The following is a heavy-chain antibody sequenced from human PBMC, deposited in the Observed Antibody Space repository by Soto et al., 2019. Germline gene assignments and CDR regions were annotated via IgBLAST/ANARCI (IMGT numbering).Heavy chain of an antibody. CDR1: GGSISRYY. J-gene: IGHJ5*02. CDR3: ARVPFSSFGVADPPVGWFDP. V-gene: IGHV4-59*08. CDR2: IYYTGST. D-gene: IGHD3-3*01. Sequence: SETLSLTYTVSGGSISRYYWSWIRQPPGKGLEWIGYIYYTGSTNYNPSLRSRVTISVDTSKNQFSLKLTSVTAADTAVYYCARVPFSSFGVADPPVGWFDPWGQGTLVTVSS.